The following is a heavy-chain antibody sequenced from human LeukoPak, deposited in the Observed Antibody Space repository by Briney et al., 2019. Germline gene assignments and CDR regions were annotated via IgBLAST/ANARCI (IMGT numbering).Heavy chain of an antibody. D-gene: IGHD6-13*01. J-gene: IGHJ4*02. V-gene: IGHV4-34*01. Sequence: SSETLSLTCAVYGGSFSGYYWGWIRQPPGKGLEWIGEINHSGSTNYNPSLKSRVTISVDTAKNQLSLKLSSVTAADTAVYYCARRAGYTGSWYEYWGQGTLVTVSS. CDR3: ARRAGYTGSWYEY. CDR1: GGSFSGYY. CDR2: INHSGST.